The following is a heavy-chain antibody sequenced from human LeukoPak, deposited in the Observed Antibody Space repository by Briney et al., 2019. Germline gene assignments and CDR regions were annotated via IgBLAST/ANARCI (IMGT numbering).Heavy chain of an antibody. J-gene: IGHJ5*02. D-gene: IGHD4-23*01. CDR2: LSHSGSS. CDR3: ARGIFYGGRNQYIWFDL. V-gene: IGHV4-34*01. Sequence: SETLSLTCAVYGGPFRGFFWSGIPKAPGRGREWIGELSHSGSSNYNPSLKSRITISVDTSKSQFSLRLTSVTAADTAVYYCARGIFYGGRNQYIWFDLWGQGTLVTVSS. CDR1: GGPFRGFF.